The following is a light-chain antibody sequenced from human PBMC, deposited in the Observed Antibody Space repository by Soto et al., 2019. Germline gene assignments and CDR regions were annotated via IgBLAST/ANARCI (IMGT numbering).Light chain of an antibody. Sequence: QSALTQPASVSGSPGQSITISCTGTSSDVGGYNYVSWYQQHPGKAPKLMIYEVSNRPSGVSNRFSGSKSGNTASLTISGLQAEDEAYYYCSSYTSSSTLGYVFGTGTKLTVL. J-gene: IGLJ1*01. CDR1: SSDVGGYNY. CDR2: EVS. CDR3: SSYTSSSTLGYV. V-gene: IGLV2-14*01.